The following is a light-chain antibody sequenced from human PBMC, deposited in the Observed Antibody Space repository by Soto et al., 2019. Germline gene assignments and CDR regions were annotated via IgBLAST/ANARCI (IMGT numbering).Light chain of an antibody. CDR2: GAS. J-gene: IGKJ1*01. Sequence: EIVLTQSPGTLSLSPGERATLSCRASQSVSSSYLAWYQQKPGQPPRLLIFGASSRATGIPDRFSGSGSGTVFTLTISRLEPEDFAVYYCQQYGSSPRTFGQGTKVEIK. CDR3: QQYGSSPRT. CDR1: QSVSSSY. V-gene: IGKV3-20*01.